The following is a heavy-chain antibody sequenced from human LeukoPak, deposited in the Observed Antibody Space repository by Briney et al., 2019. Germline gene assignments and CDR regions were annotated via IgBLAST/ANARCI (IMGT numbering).Heavy chain of an antibody. V-gene: IGHV3-23*01. CDR2: ISGSGGST. CDR1: GFTFSSYA. Sequence: GGSLRLSCAASGFTFSSYAMSWVRQAPGKGLEWVSAISGSGGSTYYADSVKGRFTISRDNSKNTLYLQMNSLRAEDTAVYYCAKSSKSHYYDSSGYPFFQLHYYFDYWGQGTLVTVSS. D-gene: IGHD3-22*01. J-gene: IGHJ4*02. CDR3: AKSSKSHYYDSSGYPFFQLHYYFDY.